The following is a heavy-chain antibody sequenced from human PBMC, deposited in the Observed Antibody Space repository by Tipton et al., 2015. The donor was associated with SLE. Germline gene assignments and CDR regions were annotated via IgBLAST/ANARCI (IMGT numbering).Heavy chain of an antibody. CDR2: INHSGST. D-gene: IGHD5-18*01. Sequence: TLSLTCAVYGGSFSGYYWSWIRQPPGKGLEWIGEINHSGSTNYNPSLKSRVTISVDTSKNQFSLKLSSVTAADTAVYYCASPMIQLWNHDAFDIWGQGTMVTVSS. V-gene: IGHV4-34*01. J-gene: IGHJ3*02. CDR1: GGSFSGYY. CDR3: ASPMIQLWNHDAFDI.